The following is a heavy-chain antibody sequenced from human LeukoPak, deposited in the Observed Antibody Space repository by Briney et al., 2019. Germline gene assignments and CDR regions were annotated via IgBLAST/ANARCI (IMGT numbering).Heavy chain of an antibody. J-gene: IGHJ4*02. Sequence: SETLSLTCAVSGYSISSGYYWGRIRQPPGKGLEWIGSIYHSGSTYYNPSLKSRVTISVDTSKNQFSLKLSSVTAADTAVYYCARRCSSTSCYTSFDYWGQGTLVTVSS. D-gene: IGHD2-2*02. V-gene: IGHV4-38-2*01. CDR1: GYSISSGYY. CDR2: IYHSGST. CDR3: ARRCSSTSCYTSFDY.